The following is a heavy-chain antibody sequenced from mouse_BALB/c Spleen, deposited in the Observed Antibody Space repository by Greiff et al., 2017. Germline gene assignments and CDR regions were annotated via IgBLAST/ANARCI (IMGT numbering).Heavy chain of an antibody. D-gene: IGHD2-2*01. V-gene: IGHV14-3*02. CDR1: GFNIKDTY. J-gene: IGHJ4*01. CDR3: ASGYGYDYYAMDY. Sequence: EVQLQQSGAELVKPGASVKLSCTASGFNIKDTYMHWVKQRPEQGLEWIGRIDPANGNTKYDPKFQGKATITADTSSNTAYLQLSSLTSEDTAVYYCASGYGYDYYAMDYWGQGTSVTVSA. CDR2: IDPANGNT.